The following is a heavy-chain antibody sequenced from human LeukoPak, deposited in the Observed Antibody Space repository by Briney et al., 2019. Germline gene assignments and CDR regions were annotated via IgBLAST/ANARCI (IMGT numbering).Heavy chain of an antibody. D-gene: IGHD3-22*01. Sequence: GGSLRLSCAASGFTFSSYSMNWVRQAPGKGLEWVSYISSSSSTIYYADSVKGRFTISRDNAKNSLYLQMNSLRAEDTAVYYCAKPITMIVVVTPTDYWGQGTLVTVSS. J-gene: IGHJ4*02. V-gene: IGHV3-48*04. CDR1: GFTFSSYS. CDR2: ISSSSSTI. CDR3: AKPITMIVVVTPTDY.